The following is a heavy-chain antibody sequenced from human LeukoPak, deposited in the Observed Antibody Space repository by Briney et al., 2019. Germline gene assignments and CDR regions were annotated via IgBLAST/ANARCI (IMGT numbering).Heavy chain of an antibody. CDR2: INWNGGST. CDR3: AREGGAFLGNYYYYYMDV. V-gene: IGHV3-20*04. CDR1: GFTFDDYG. J-gene: IGHJ6*03. D-gene: IGHD3-10*01. Sequence: GGSLRLSCAASGFTFDDYGMSWVCQAPGKGLEWVSGINWNGGSTGYADSVKGRFTISRDNAKNSLYLQMNSLRAEDTALYYCAREGGAFLGNYYYYYMDVWGKGTTVTVSS.